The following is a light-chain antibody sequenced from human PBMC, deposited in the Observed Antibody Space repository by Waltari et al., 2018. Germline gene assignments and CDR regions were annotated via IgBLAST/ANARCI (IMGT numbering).Light chain of an antibody. CDR1: NGAVAGSNY. Sequence: QSALTQPASVSGSPGQSITISCTGTNGAVAGSNYVSWYQHHPGKAPQVLVYDVTNLPRGVSNGVYGSKSGNTASLASSGLQAEAAADYHCSLYTNNISRWVFGGGTKLTVL. CDR2: DVT. V-gene: IGLV2-14*03. J-gene: IGLJ3*02. CDR3: SLYTNNISRWV.